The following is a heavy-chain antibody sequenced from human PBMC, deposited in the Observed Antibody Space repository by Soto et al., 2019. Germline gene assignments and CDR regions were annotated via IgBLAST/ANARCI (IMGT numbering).Heavy chain of an antibody. CDR2: IYYSGST. D-gene: IGHD3-3*01. J-gene: IGHJ3*02. CDR1: GGSISSGGYY. CDR3: ARVLLASYYDFWSGYPSFDAFDI. V-gene: IGHV4-31*03. Sequence: PSETLSLTYTVSGGSISSGGYYWSWIRQHPGKGLEWIGYIYYSGSTYYNPSLKSRVTISVDTSKNQFSLKLSSVTAADTAVYYCARVLLASYYDFWSGYPSFDAFDIWGQGTMVTVSS.